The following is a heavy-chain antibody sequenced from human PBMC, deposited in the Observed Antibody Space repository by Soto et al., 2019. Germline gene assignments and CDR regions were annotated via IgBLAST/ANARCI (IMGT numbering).Heavy chain of an antibody. CDR2: LSRGGGST. CDR1: GFTYSSHG. V-gene: IGHV3-23*01. D-gene: IGHD2-21*01. CDR3: ARDGQYRPYCVDI. J-gene: IGHJ3*02. Sequence: EAQLLESGGELIQPGGSLRLYFAASGFTYSSHGMRWIRQAPGKGLEWIAGLSRGGGSTYYADSVKGRFTISRDNSKNSLDLRMNSLRVEDTDRYYCARDGQYRPYCVDILGQGTNVTVSS.